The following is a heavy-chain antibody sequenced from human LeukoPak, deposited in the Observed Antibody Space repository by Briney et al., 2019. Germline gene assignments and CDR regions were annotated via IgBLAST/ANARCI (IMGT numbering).Heavy chain of an antibody. CDR1: GFTFSSYC. D-gene: IGHD2-8*01. CDR2: INSDGSST. J-gene: IGHJ3*02. V-gene: IGHV3-74*01. CDR3: ARVQGHPPNGLDI. Sequence: GGSLRLSCAASGFTFSSYCMHWVRQAPGKGLVWVSRINSDGSSTSYADAVKGRFTISRDNAKNTAYLQMNSLRAEDTAVYYCARVQGHPPNGLDIWGQGTMVTVSS.